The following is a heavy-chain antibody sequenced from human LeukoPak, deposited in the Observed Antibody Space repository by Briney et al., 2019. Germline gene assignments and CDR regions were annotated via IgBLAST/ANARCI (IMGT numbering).Heavy chain of an antibody. CDR3: ATWGAWGPFDY. J-gene: IGHJ4*02. CDR2: LKQDGSEK. D-gene: IGHD3-16*01. Sequence: GGSLRLSCAASGFTFSAYVMSWVRQAPGKGLEWVATLKQDGSEKTYVDSVRGRFTISRDNAKNSLYLQMNSLRAEDTAVYYCATWGAWGPFDYWGQGTLVTVSS. V-gene: IGHV3-7*01. CDR1: GFTFSAYV.